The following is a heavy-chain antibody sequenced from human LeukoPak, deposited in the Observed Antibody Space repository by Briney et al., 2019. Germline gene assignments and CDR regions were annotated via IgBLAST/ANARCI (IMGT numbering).Heavy chain of an antibody. CDR2: IYPGDSDT. V-gene: IGHV5-51*01. D-gene: IGHD5-12*01. CDR1: GYSFTSYW. J-gene: IGHJ6*02. Sequence: GESLKISCKGSGYSFTSYWIGWVRQMPGKGLEWMGIIYPGDSDTRYSPSFQGRVTISADKSTSTAYLQWSSLRASDTAMYYCARPSGNSGYRYYGMDVWGQGTTVTVSS. CDR3: ARPSGNSGYRYYGMDV.